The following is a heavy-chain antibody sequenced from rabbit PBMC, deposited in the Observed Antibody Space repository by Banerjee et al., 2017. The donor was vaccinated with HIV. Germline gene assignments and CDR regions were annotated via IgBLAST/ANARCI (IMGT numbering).Heavy chain of an antibody. Sequence: QEQLVESGGGLVTLGGSLKLSCKASGIDFSTYGISWVRQAPGKGLEWIAYIYPDYGTTDYASWAKGRFTISKTSSTTVTPQMTSLTAADTATYFCARGADYGYYGLNLWGPGTLVTVS. CDR1: GIDFSTYG. J-gene: IGHJ4*01. D-gene: IGHD1-1*01. CDR3: ARGADYGYYGLNL. CDR2: IYPDYGTT. V-gene: IGHV1S45*01.